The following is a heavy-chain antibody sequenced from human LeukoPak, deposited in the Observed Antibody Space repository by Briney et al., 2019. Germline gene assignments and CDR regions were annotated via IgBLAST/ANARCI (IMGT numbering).Heavy chain of an antibody. CDR3: ARETPSRYFDY. J-gene: IGHJ4*02. Sequence: GASVKVSCKASGYTLTSYDINWVRQATGQGLEWMGWMNPSSGKTGYAQKFQGGISMTRNTSISTAYMELSSLRSEDTAVYYCARETPSRYFDYWGQGTLVTVSS. CDR2: MNPSSGKT. V-gene: IGHV1-8*01. CDR1: GYTLTSYD. D-gene: IGHD4-23*01.